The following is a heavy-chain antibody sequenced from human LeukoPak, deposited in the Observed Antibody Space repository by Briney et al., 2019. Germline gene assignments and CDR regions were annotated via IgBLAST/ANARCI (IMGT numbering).Heavy chain of an antibody. D-gene: IGHD4-11*01. J-gene: IGHJ4*02. Sequence: PSETLSLTCTVSGGSISSYYWSWIRQPPGKGLEWIGYIYYSGSTNYNPSLESRVTISVDTSKNQFSLKLSSVTAADTAVYYCARHGSASYSNYVFDYWGQGTLVTVSS. CDR1: GGSISSYY. CDR2: IYYSGST. V-gene: IGHV4-59*08. CDR3: ARHGSASYSNYVFDY.